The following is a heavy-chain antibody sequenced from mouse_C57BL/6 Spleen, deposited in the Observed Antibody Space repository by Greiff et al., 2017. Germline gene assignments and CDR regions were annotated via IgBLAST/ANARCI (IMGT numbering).Heavy chain of an antibody. CDR2: INPGSGGT. D-gene: IGHD1-1*01. Sequence: QVQLKESGAELVRPGTSVKVSCKASGYAFTNYLIEWVKQRPGQGLEWIGVINPGSGGTNYNEKFKGKATLTADKSSSTAYMQLSSLTSEDSAVYFCAIVANYAMDYWGQGTSVTVSS. J-gene: IGHJ4*01. CDR3: AIVANYAMDY. CDR1: GYAFTNYL. V-gene: IGHV1-54*01.